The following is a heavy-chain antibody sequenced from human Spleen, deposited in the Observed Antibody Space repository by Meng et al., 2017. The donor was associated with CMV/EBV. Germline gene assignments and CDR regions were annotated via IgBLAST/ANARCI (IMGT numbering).Heavy chain of an antibody. D-gene: IGHD1-26*01. CDR2: IHPNSGGT. J-gene: IGHJ4*02. CDR1: GYTFTGYY. CDR3: ARDGGKDSGSPLSDY. Sequence: ASVKVSCKASGYTFTGYYAHWVRQAPGQGLEWMGWIHPNSGGTDYAQKFQGRVTMTRDTSISTAYMELSSLRSDDTAVYYCARDGGKDSGSPLSDYWGQGTLVTVSS. V-gene: IGHV1-2*02.